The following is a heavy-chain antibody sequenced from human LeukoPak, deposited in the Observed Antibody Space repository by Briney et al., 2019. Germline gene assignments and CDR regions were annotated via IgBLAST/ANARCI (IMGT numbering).Heavy chain of an antibody. V-gene: IGHV1-2*02. Sequence: ASVKVSCKASGYTFTGYYMHWVRQAPGQGLEWMGWINPNSGGTNYAQKFQGRVTMTRDTSTSTVYMELSSLRSEDTAVYYCARDNDAIDYWGQGTLVTVSS. J-gene: IGHJ4*02. CDR1: GYTFTGYY. D-gene: IGHD2-8*01. CDR2: INPNSGGT. CDR3: ARDNDAIDY.